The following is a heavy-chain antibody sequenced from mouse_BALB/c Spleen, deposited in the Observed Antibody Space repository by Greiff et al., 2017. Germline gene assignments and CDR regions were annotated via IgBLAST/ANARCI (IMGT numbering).Heavy chain of an antibody. CDR1: GFSLTSYD. V-gene: IGHV2-9-2*01. Sequence: QVQLKESGPGLVAPSQSLSITCTVSGFSLTSYDISWIRQPPGKGLEWLGVIWTGGGTNYNSAFMSRLSISKDNSKSQVFLKMNSLQTDDTAIYSCVRESSYWYFDVWGAGTTVTVSS. CDR2: IWTGGGT. CDR3: VRESSYWYFDV. J-gene: IGHJ1*01.